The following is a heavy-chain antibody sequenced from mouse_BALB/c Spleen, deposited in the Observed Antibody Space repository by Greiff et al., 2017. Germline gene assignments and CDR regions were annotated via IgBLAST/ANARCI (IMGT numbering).Heavy chain of an antibody. D-gene: IGHD2-3*01. V-gene: IGHV3-2*02. CDR2: ISYSGST. CDR1: GYSITSDYA. Sequence: EVKLMESGPGLVKPSQSLSLTCTVTGYSITSDYAWNWIRQFPGNKLEWMGYISYSGSTSYNPSLKSRISITRDTSKNQFFLQLNSVTTEDTATYYCAKRDGYYLFAYWGQGTLVTVSA. CDR3: AKRDGYYLFAY. J-gene: IGHJ3*01.